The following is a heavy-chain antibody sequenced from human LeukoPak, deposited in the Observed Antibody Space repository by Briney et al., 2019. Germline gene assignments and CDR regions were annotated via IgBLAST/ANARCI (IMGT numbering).Heavy chain of an antibody. D-gene: IGHD3-3*01. J-gene: IGHJ5*02. CDR2: IYNTGST. CDR1: GGSVSIYY. Sequence: SETLSLTCAVSGGSVSIYYWTWIRQPPGKGLEWIGSIYNTGSTNYSPSLKSRVTISIDTSKNQFSLKLSSVTAAGTAVYYCARSQLRSRLDPWGQGTLVTVSS. CDR3: ARSQLRSRLDP. V-gene: IGHV4-59*02.